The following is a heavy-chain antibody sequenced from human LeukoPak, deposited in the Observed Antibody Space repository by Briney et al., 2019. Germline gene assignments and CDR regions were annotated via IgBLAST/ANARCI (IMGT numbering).Heavy chain of an antibody. CDR3: AKGAYYYDSSGYYYFDY. J-gene: IGHJ4*02. Sequence: AGGSLRLSCAASGFTFSSYAMSWVRQAPGKGMEWVSAISGSGGSTYYAECVKGPFTISRDNSNNTLYLQMNSLRAEDTAVYYCAKGAYYYDSSGYYYFDYWGQGTLVTVSS. V-gene: IGHV3-23*01. D-gene: IGHD3-22*01. CDR2: ISGSGGST. CDR1: GFTFSSYA.